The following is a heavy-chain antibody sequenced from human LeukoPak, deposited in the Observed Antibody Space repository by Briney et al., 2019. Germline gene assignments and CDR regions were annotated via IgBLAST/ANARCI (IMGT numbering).Heavy chain of an antibody. CDR3: AKLVTVAGRDY. CDR2: ISSSGSTI. CDR1: GFTFSSHS. D-gene: IGHD6-19*01. Sequence: GGSLRLSCAASGFTFSSHSMNWVRQAPGKGLEWLSYISSSGSTIYYADSVKGRFTISRDNSKNTLYLQMNSLRAEDTAVYYCAKLVTVAGRDYWGQGTLVTVSS. V-gene: IGHV3-48*01. J-gene: IGHJ4*02.